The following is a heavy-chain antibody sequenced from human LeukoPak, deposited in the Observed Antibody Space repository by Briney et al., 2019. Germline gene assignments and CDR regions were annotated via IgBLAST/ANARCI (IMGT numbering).Heavy chain of an antibody. D-gene: IGHD5-18*01. J-gene: IGHJ4*02. CDR3: AREGDGVTAMVGFDY. V-gene: IGHV1-2*02. Sequence: GASVKVSCKASGYTFTGYYMHWVRQAPGQGLEWMGWINPNSGGTNYAQKFQGRVTMTRDTSISTAYMELSRLRSDDTAVYYCAREGDGVTAMVGFDYWGQGTLVTVSS. CDR2: INPNSGGT. CDR1: GYTFTGYY.